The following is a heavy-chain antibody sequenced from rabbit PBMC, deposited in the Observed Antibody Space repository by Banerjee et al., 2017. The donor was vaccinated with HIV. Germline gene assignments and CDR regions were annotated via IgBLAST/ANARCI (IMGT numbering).Heavy chain of an antibody. CDR3: ARDTSSDGYYFNL. J-gene: IGHJ4*01. V-gene: IGHV1S40*01. Sequence: QSLEESGGDLVKPGASLTLSCKASGFTLSSYYMCWVRQAPGKGLDWIACIYAGASGSTYYASWAKGRFTISKTSSTTVTLQMTSLTAADTATYFCARDTSSDGYYFNLWGQGTLVTVS. D-gene: IGHD1-1*01. CDR1: GFTLSSYY. CDR2: IYAGASGST.